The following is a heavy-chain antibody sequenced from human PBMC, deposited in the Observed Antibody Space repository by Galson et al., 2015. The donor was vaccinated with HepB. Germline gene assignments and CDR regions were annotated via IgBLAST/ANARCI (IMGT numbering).Heavy chain of an antibody. CDR3: VREQYGDDDAFDV. D-gene: IGHD4-17*01. V-gene: IGHV3-33*01. Sequence: PLRLSCAASGFTFSDYGMHWVRQAPGKGLEWVGVIWYDGSNKSYSDSVKDRFTISRDNSKDRMHLEMNSLRAEDTAVYYCVREQYGDDDAFDVWGQGTMVTVSS. CDR2: IWYDGSNK. CDR1: GFTFSDYG. J-gene: IGHJ3*01.